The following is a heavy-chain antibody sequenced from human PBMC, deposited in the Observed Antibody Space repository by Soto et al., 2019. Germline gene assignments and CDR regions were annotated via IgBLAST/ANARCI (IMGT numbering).Heavy chain of an antibody. V-gene: IGHV1-18*01. D-gene: IGHD6-13*01. J-gene: IGHJ3*02. Sequence: ASVKVSCKASGYTFTSYGISWVRQAPGQGLEWMGWISAYNGSTNYAQKLQGSVTMTTDTSTSTAYMELRSLRSDDTAVYYCARAAPSVAAAGTYAFDTWGQGTMVTVSS. CDR3: ARAAPSVAAAGTYAFDT. CDR2: ISAYNGST. CDR1: GYTFTSYG.